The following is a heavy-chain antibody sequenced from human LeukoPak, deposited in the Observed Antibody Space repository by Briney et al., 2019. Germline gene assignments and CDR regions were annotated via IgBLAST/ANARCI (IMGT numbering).Heavy chain of an antibody. J-gene: IGHJ4*02. Sequence: GGSLRLSCAASGFTFSSYEMSWVRQAPGKGLEWISVIYGGSNTYYYADSVKGRFTISRDNSKNTVYLQMNSLRVEDTAIYYCARGSGFETGDYWGQGTLVTVSS. CDR1: GFTFSSYE. V-gene: IGHV3-53*01. CDR3: ARGSGFETGDY. D-gene: IGHD5-12*01. CDR2: IYGGSNT.